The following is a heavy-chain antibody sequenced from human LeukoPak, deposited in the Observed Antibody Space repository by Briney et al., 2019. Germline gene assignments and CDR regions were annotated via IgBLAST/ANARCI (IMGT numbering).Heavy chain of an antibody. J-gene: IGHJ4*02. CDR1: GASIRSGRNY. CDR2: INHSGST. V-gene: IGHV4-39*07. D-gene: IGHD3-22*01. CDR3: ASTKPGNYDSSGYPS. Sequence: NPSETLSLTCNVSGASIRSGRNYWSWIRQPPGKGLEWIGEINHSGSTNYNPSLKSRVTISVDTSKNQFSLKLSSVTAADTAVYYCASTKPGNYDSSGYPSWGQGTLVTVSS.